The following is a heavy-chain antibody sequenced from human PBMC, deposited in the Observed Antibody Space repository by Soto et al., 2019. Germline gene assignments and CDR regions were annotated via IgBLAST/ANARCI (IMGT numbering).Heavy chain of an antibody. CDR3: ARGLGYDIRPRLSWFDP. D-gene: IGHD3-9*01. CDR2: IYYSGST. V-gene: IGHV4-30-4*01. J-gene: IGHJ5*02. Sequence: SETLSLTCTVSGGSISSGDYYWSWIRQPPGKGLEWIGYIYYSGSTYYNPSLKSRVTISVDTSKNQLSLKLSSVTAADTAVYYCARGLGYDIRPRLSWFDPWGQGTLVTVSS. CDR1: GGSISSGDYY.